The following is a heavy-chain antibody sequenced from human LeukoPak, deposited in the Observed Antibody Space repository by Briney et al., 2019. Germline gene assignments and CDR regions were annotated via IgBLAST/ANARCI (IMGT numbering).Heavy chain of an antibody. V-gene: IGHV3-30*18. D-gene: IGHD3-3*01. J-gene: IGHJ6*03. CDR1: GFTFSSYG. Sequence: GGSLRLSCAASGFTFSSYGMHWVRQAPGKGLEWVAVISYDGSNKYYADSVKGRFTISRDNSKNTLYLQMNSLRAEDTAVYYCAKDRAHYDFWTANMDVWGKGTTVTVSS. CDR3: AKDRAHYDFWTANMDV. CDR2: ISYDGSNK.